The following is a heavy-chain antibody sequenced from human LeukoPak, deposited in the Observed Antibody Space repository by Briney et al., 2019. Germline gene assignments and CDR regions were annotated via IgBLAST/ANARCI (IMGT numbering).Heavy chain of an antibody. V-gene: IGHV3-30-3*01. CDR3: AISSGYSSIDY. J-gene: IGHJ4*02. Sequence: GGSLRLSCAASGFTFSSYAMHWVRQAPGKGLEWVAVISYDGSNKYYADSVKGRFTISRDNSKNTLYLQMNSLRAEDTAVYYCAISSGYSSIDYWGRGTLVTVSS. D-gene: IGHD3-22*01. CDR2: ISYDGSNK. CDR1: GFTFSSYA.